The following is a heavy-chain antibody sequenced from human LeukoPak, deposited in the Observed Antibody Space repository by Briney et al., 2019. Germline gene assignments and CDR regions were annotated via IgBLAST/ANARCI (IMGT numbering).Heavy chain of an antibody. CDR2: ITSTGSAI. J-gene: IGHJ4*02. V-gene: IGHV3-48*01. Sequence: GGSLRLSCAASGFSFSASAMHWVRQALGKGLEWVSFITSTGSAIDYADSVKGRFAISRDNANNTLFLQMNSLRVGDTAVYYCARLIIYDGRDYWGQGTLVTVSS. CDR1: GFSFSASA. CDR3: ARLIIYDGRDY. D-gene: IGHD3-3*01.